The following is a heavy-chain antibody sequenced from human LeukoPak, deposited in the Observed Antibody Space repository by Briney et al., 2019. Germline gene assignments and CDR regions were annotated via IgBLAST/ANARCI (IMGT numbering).Heavy chain of an antibody. CDR3: ARESYDFSLGFDY. Sequence: PGGSLRLSCAASGFTFSSYWMHWVRQAPGKGRVWVSRINSDGSSTSYADSVKGRFTISRDNAKNTLYPQMNSLRAEDTAVYYCARESYDFSLGFDYWGQGTLVTVSS. D-gene: IGHD3-3*01. CDR1: GFTFSSYW. J-gene: IGHJ4*02. CDR2: INSDGSST. V-gene: IGHV3-74*01.